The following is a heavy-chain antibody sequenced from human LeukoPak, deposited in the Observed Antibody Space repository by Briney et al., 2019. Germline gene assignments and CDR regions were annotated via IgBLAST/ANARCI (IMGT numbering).Heavy chain of an antibody. CDR2: IYYSGST. J-gene: IGHJ4*02. V-gene: IGHV4-59*01. Sequence: SETLSLTCTVSGGSISSYYWSWLRQPPGKGLEGIGYIYYSGSTKYNPSLRSRVTISVDTTKNQCSLKLSSVTAADTAVYYCARALDHGDYPFDYWGQGTLVTVSS. CDR1: GGSISSYY. CDR3: ARALDHGDYPFDY. D-gene: IGHD4-17*01.